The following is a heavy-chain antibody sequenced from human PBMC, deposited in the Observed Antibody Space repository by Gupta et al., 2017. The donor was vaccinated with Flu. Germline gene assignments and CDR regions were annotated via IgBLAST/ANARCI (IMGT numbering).Heavy chain of an antibody. V-gene: IGHV3-23*01. J-gene: IGHJ4*02. CDR2: SSGWGEST. CDR1: GFTFSTNA. D-gene: IGHD1-26*01. CDR3: AKGGHRSPFDY. Sequence: EVQLMESGGGLVQPGGSLRLSCAASGFTFSTNALSWVRQAPGKGLEWVSTSSGWGESTFYADSVKGRFTVSRDYFKSTAYLQMNTLRADDTAVYHCAKGGHRSPFDYWGQGILVTVSS.